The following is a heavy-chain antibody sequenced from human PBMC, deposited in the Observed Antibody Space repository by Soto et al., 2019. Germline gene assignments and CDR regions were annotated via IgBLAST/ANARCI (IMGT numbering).Heavy chain of an antibody. J-gene: IGHJ4*02. CDR3: ARLDTAMVFDY. V-gene: IGHV4-39*01. D-gene: IGHD5-18*01. CDR1: GGSISSSSYY. CDR2: IYYSGST. Sequence: QLQLQESGPGLVKPSETLSLTCTVSGGSISSSSYYWGWIRQPPGKGLEWIGSIYYSGSTYYNPSLKSRVTISVDTSKNQFSLKLSSVTAADTAVYYCARLDTAMVFDYWGQGTLVTVSS.